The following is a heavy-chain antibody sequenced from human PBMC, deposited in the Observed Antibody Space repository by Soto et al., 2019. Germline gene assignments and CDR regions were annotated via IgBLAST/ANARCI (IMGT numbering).Heavy chain of an antibody. CDR3: ARDLDAYCGGGSCYGY. J-gene: IGHJ4*02. V-gene: IGHV4-59*01. CDR1: GGSINGYY. Sequence: SETLSLTCTVSGGSINGYYWSWIRQPPGKGLEWIGNVYYSGRTYYNSSLKSRVTISIDTAKNQFSLRLTSVTAADTAVYYCARDLDAYCGGGSCYGYWGQGTQVTVSS. CDR2: VYYSGRT. D-gene: IGHD2-15*01.